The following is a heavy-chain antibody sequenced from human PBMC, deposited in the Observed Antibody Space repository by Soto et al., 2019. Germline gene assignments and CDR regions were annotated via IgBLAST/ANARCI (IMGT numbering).Heavy chain of an antibody. CDR2: INPSGGST. CDR3: ARDSLSSSRIPNWFDH. D-gene: IGHD6-13*01. V-gene: IGHV1-46*01. J-gene: IGHJ5*02. Sequence: SVKVWLNRYVYLFTSYVLHWVRQAPSQGLEWMGIINPSGGSTSYAQKFQGRVTMTRDTSTSTVYMELSSLRSEDTAVYYCARDSLSSSRIPNWFDHWGQGTLVTVS. CDR1: VYLFTSYV.